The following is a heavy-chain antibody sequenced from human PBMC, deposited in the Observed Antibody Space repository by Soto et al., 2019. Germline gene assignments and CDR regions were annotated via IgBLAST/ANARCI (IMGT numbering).Heavy chain of an antibody. CDR1: GYAFTTYG. CDR2: ISAHNGNT. J-gene: IGHJ4*02. V-gene: IGHV1-18*01. D-gene: IGHD2-2*01. CDR3: ARGKYGDY. Sequence: QVHLVQSGAEVKKPGASVKVSCQASGYAFTTYGITWVRQAPGQGLEWMGWISAHNGNTNYAQKLQGRVTVTRDKSTSTAYMELRSLRSDDTAVYYCARGKYGDYWGQGALVTVYS.